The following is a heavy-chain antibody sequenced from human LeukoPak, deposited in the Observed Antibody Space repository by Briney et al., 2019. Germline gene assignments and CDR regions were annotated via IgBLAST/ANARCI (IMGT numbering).Heavy chain of an antibody. V-gene: IGHV3-66*01. D-gene: IGHD4-17*01. CDR3: ARETTAPYRPFDY. J-gene: IGHJ4*02. CDR2: IYSEGTT. CDR1: GFTFTNNY. Sequence: PGGSLRLSCAASGFTFTNNYMSWVRQAPGKGVEWVSVIYSEGTTYYSDSVKGRFTISRDNSKNTLYLQMNTLRAEDTAVYYCARETTAPYRPFDYWGQGALVTVSS.